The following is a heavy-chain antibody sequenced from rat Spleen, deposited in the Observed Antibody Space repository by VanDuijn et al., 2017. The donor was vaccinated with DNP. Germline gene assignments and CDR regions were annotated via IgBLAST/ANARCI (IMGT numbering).Heavy chain of an antibody. CDR3: ARRDYPVPAY. CDR2: ISTTGSRT. Sequence: EVKLVESGGGLVQPGRSLKLSCAASGFPFSDYYMAWVRQAPEKGLEWVATISTTGSRTYYPDSVKGRFTISRDNAKSSLYLQMNSLKSEDTATYYCARRDYPVPAYWGQGTLVTVSS. CDR1: GFPFSDYY. D-gene: IGHD1-4*01. J-gene: IGHJ3*01. V-gene: IGHV5-7*01.